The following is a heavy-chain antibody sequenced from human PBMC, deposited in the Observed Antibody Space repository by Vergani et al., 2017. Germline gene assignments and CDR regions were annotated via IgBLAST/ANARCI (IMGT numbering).Heavy chain of an antibody. CDR3: AGDRAGGGPNGFDP. V-gene: IGHV3-33*01. D-gene: IGHD2-8*01. CDR2: IWYDGSNK. J-gene: IGHJ3*01. Sequence: QVQLVESGGGVVQPGRSLRLSCAASGFTFSSYGMHWVRQAPGKGLEWVAVIWYDGSNKYYADSVKGRFTISIDNSKNTLYLQMNSLRAEDTAVYYCAGDRAGGGPNGFDPWGQGTMVTVSS. CDR1: GFTFSSYG.